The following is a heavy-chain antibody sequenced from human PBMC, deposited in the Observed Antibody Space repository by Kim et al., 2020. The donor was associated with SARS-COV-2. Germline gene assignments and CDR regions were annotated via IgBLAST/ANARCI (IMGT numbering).Heavy chain of an antibody. CDR3: ARDRGNDVLTGILTPGHYGLDV. V-gene: IGHV1-18*01. CDR2: MSGYNGDT. J-gene: IGHJ6*02. CDR1: GYIFSSFG. Sequence: ASVKVSCQTSGYIFSSFGISWVRQAPGQGLEWVGWMSGYNGDTNIAQKFQGRVTMTIDTATKAGPLEVRRLSSDDTAVDYCARDRGNDVLTGILTPGHYGLDVWGQGTTVTVSS. D-gene: IGHD3-9*01.